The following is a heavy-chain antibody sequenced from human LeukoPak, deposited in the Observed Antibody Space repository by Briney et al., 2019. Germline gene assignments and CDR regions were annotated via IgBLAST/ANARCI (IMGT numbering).Heavy chain of an antibody. CDR1: GGSFSGYY. CDR2: INHSGST. J-gene: IGHJ3*02. Sequence: SETLSLTCAVYGGSFSGYYWSWIRQPPGKGLEWIGEINHSGSTNYNPSLESRVTISVDTSKNQFSLKLSSVTAADTAVYYCARGTYYDFWSGYSSLGAFDIWGQGTMVTVSS. D-gene: IGHD3-3*01. V-gene: IGHV4-34*01. CDR3: ARGTYYDFWSGYSSLGAFDI.